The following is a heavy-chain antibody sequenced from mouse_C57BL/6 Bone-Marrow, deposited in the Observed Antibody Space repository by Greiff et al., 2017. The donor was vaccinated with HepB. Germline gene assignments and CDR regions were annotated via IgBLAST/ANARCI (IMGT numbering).Heavy chain of an antibody. V-gene: IGHV5-6*01. CDR2: ISSGGSYT. Sequence: EVQRVESGGDLVKPGGSLKLSCAASGFTFSSYGMSWVRQTPDKRLEWVATISSGGSYTYYPDSVKGRYTISRDNAKNTLYLQISSLKSEDTAMYYCAGRRAMSRTGGYFDYWGQGTTLTVSA. CDR3: AGRRAMSRTGGYFDY. CDR1: GFTFSSYG. J-gene: IGHJ2*01. D-gene: IGHD2-4*01.